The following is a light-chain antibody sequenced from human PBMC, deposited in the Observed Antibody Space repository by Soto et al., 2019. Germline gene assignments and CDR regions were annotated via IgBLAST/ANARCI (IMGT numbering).Light chain of an antibody. CDR2: GAS. CDR1: QRINSY. J-gene: IGKJ5*01. V-gene: IGKV1-39*01. Sequence: DIQMTRSPSSLSASVGDRVTISCRTSQRINSYLNWYQQKPGEAPTLLIYGASSLQSGVPSRFSGSGSGTDFTLAINSLQPEDFATYYCQQSSRTPITFGQGTRLEIK. CDR3: QQSSRTPIT.